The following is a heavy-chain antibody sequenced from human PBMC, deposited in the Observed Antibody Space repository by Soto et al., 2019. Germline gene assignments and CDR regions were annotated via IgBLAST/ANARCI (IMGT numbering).Heavy chain of an antibody. V-gene: IGHV4-59*01. Sequence: SETLSLTCIVSGASIGSSYWGWIRQSPEKGLEWVGFVHYSGSTNYNPSLKGRVTISIDTSKNQFSLKLSSVTAADTAKYYCVRGYYDSRGQSNTFDIWSQGTMVTV. CDR3: VRGYYDSRGQSNTFDI. J-gene: IGHJ3*02. CDR1: GASIGSSY. D-gene: IGHD3-22*01. CDR2: VHYSGST.